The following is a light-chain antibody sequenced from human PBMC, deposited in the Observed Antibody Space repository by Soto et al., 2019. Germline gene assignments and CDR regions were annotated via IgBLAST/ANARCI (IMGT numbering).Light chain of an antibody. CDR2: ENN. CDR3: GTWDSSLSAWV. CDR1: SSNIGNNY. J-gene: IGLJ3*02. V-gene: IGLV1-51*02. Sequence: QSVLTQPPSVSAAPGQKVTISCSGSSSNIGNNYLSWYQQLPGTAPKLLIYENNKRPSGIPDRFSGSKSGTSATFGITGLQTGDEADYYCGTWDSSLSAWVFGVGTKLTVL.